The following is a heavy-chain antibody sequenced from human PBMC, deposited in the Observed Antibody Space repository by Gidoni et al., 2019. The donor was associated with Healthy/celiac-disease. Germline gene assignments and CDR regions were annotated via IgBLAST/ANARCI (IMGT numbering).Heavy chain of an antibody. Sequence: QVQLVESGGGVVQPGRSLRLSCAASGFTFSSYAMHWVRQAPGKGLEWVAVISYEGSNKYYADSVKGRLTISRDNSKNTLYLQMNSLRAEDTAVYYCARDRIITMMVDAFDIWGQGTMVTVSS. CDR3: ARDRIITMMVDAFDI. D-gene: IGHD3-22*01. CDR1: GFTFSSYA. CDR2: ISYEGSNK. V-gene: IGHV3-30-3*01. J-gene: IGHJ3*02.